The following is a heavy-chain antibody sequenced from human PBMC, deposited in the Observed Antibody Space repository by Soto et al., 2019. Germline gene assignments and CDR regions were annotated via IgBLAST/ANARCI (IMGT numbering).Heavy chain of an antibody. CDR2: IYYSGST. Sequence: PSETLSLTCTVSGGSISSGGYYWSWIRQHPGKGLEWIGYIYYSGSTYYNPSLKSRVTISVDTSKNQFSLKLSSVTAADTAVYYCAQTGGLDYDSSGHPNWFDPPGQGTLVTVS. CDR3: AQTGGLDYDSSGHPNWFDP. J-gene: IGHJ5*02. CDR1: GGSISSGGYY. D-gene: IGHD3-22*01. V-gene: IGHV4-31*03.